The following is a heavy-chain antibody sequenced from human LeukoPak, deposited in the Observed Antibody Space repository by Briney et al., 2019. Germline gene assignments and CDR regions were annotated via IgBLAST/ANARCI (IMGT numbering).Heavy chain of an antibody. CDR2: MYPGDSDT. Sequence: GESLKISCKGSGYSFTSYWIGWVRQMPGKGLEWMGIMYPGDSDTRYSPSFQGQVTISVDKSISTAYLQWSSLKASGTAMYYCGRHLYGGNSAIGYWGQGTLVTVSS. V-gene: IGHV5-51*01. CDR3: GRHLYGGNSAIGY. J-gene: IGHJ4*02. D-gene: IGHD4-23*01. CDR1: GYSFTSYW.